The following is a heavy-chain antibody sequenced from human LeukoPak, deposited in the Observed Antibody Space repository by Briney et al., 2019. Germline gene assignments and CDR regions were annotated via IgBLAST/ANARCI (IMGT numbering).Heavy chain of an antibody. CDR3: ARWRQGGGFDH. CDR2: IYHSGST. Sequence: SETLSLTCAVSGYSISSGYYWGWIRQPPGKGLEWIGSIYHSGSTYYNPSLKSRVTISVDTSKNQFSLKLSSVTAADTAVYYCARWRQGGGFDHWGQGTLVTVSS. D-gene: IGHD3-16*01. V-gene: IGHV4-38-2*01. CDR1: GYSISSGYY. J-gene: IGHJ4*02.